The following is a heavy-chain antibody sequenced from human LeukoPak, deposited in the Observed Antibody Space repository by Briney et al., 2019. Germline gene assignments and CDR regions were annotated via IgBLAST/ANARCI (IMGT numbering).Heavy chain of an antibody. CDR3: ATSGRYPLWALNWFDP. CDR2: INFRGST. CDR1: GGSIKSGSSC. J-gene: IGHJ5*02. V-gene: IGHV4-39*01. D-gene: IGHD3-10*01. Sequence: PSETLSLTCIVSGGSIKSGSSCWGWIRQPPGKGLEWIGSINFRGSTYYNPSLKGRVTVSVDTSKNQFSLRLTSVTAADTAVYYCATSGRYPLWALNWFDPWGQGTLVTVSS.